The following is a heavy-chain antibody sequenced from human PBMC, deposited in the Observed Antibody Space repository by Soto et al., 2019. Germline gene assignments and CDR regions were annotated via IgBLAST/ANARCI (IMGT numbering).Heavy chain of an antibody. V-gene: IGHV4-30-2*03. D-gene: IGHD2-21*02. CDR2: MYYSGSS. Sequence: FCSRKRQSPGKGLEWIGSMYYSGSSYYNPSLKSRVAISVDTSRNQFSLKLRSVTAADTAVYFCARQRLLRLKPDFDIWGQGTLVPGSS. CDR1: F. CDR3: ARQRLLRLKPDFDI. J-gene: IGHJ4*02.